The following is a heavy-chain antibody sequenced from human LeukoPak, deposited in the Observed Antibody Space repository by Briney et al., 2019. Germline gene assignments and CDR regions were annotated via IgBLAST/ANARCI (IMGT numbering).Heavy chain of an antibody. CDR1: GYTLTELS. CDR3: ATSRLVVTDIPGYFDY. V-gene: IGHV1-24*01. CDR2: FDPEDGET. Sequence: ASVKVSCKVSGYTLTELSMHWVRQAPGKGLEWMGGFDPEDGETIYAQKFQGRVTMTEDTSTDTAYMELSSLRSEDTAVYYCATSRLVVTDIPGYFDYWGQGTLVTVPS. D-gene: IGHD2-21*02. J-gene: IGHJ4*02.